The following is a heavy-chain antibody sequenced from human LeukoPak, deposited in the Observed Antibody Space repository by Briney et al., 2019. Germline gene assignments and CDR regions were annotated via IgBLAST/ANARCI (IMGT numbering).Heavy chain of an antibody. D-gene: IGHD5-18*01. V-gene: IGHV3-48*01. J-gene: IGHJ4*02. Sequence: GGSLRLSCADSGFIFSNYNMNWVRQTPGKGLEWLLYISSSRGTIYYADSVKGRFTISRDKAKNSLYLQMSSLRAEDTAVYYCARALGYSYGYAVDYWGQGTLVTVSS. CDR2: ISSSRGTI. CDR3: ARALGYSYGYAVDY. CDR1: GFIFSNYN.